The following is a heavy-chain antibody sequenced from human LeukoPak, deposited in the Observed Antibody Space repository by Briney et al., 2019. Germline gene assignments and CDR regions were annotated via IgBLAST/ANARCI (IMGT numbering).Heavy chain of an antibody. CDR1: GGSFSGYY. D-gene: IGHD2-2*01. V-gene: IGHV4-34*01. J-gene: IGHJ4*01. CDR3: ARGVVPAAHNY. CDR2: TNHSGST. Sequence: SDTLSLTCAVYGGSFSGYYWGWLRQPPGTALEWAGETNHSGSTKYNPSLKRRVTISVDTSKIQFSLTLSPVTAADTAVYFCARGVVPAAHNYWGQGSLVTASS.